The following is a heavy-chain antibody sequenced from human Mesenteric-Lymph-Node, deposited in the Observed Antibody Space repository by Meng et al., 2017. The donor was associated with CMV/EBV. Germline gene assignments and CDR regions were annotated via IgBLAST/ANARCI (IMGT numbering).Heavy chain of an antibody. V-gene: IGHV4-61*05. Sequence: SETLSLTCTVSGGSISSSSYYWGWIRQPPGKGLEWIGYIHYSGSTNNNPSLKSRVTISEDTSKNQIYLKLSSVTAADTAVYYCARFSSGWPFDCWGQGTLVTVSS. CDR2: IHYSGST. D-gene: IGHD6-19*01. CDR1: GGSISSSSYY. CDR3: ARFSSGWPFDC. J-gene: IGHJ4*02.